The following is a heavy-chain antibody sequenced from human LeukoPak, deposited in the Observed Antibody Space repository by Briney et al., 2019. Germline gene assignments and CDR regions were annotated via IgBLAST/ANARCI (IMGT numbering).Heavy chain of an antibody. V-gene: IGHV1-69*05. Sequence: SVKVSCKASGGTFSSYAISWVRQAPGQGLEWMGGIIPIFGTANYAQKFQGRVTVTTDESTSTAYMELSSLRSEDTAVYYCARENYYDSSGYFDYWGQGTLVTVSS. CDR2: IIPIFGTA. J-gene: IGHJ4*02. CDR1: GGTFSSYA. CDR3: ARENYYDSSGYFDY. D-gene: IGHD3-22*01.